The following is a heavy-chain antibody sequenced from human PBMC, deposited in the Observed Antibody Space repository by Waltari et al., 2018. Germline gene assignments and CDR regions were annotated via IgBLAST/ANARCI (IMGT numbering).Heavy chain of an antibody. V-gene: IGHV3-49*04. J-gene: IGHJ6*02. D-gene: IGHD6-13*01. CDR1: GFTFRDYA. Sequence: EVQLVESGGGLVQPGRSLRLSCTASGFTFRDYAMSWVRQAPGKGLEWIGFIRSKADGGTTEYAASVKGRFTISRDDSKSIAYLQMNSLKTEDTAVYYCTRKRVAAAATIYYYYGMDVWGQGTTVTVSS. CDR2: IRSKADGGTT. CDR3: TRKRVAAAATIYYYYGMDV.